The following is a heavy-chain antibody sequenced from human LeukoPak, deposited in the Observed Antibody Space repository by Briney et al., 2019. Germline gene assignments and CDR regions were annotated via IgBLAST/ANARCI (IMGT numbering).Heavy chain of an antibody. V-gene: IGHV3-30*02. CDR2: IRYDGNNK. CDR1: GFSFSNYD. CDR3: GKGGSLGFDY. Sequence: GGSLRLSCAASGFSFSNYDMHWVRQAPGKGLEWVAVIRYDGNNKYSADSVKGRFTISRDNSKNTLFLQMNTLRAEDTAVYYCGKGGSLGFDYWGQGTLVTVSS. D-gene: IGHD7-27*01. J-gene: IGHJ4*02.